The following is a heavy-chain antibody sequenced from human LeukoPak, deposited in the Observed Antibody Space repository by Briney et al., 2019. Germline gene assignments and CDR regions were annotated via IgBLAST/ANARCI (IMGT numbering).Heavy chain of an antibody. CDR2: ISSSSSYI. V-gene: IGHV3-21*01. J-gene: IGHJ6*03. CDR1: GFTFSSYW. CDR3: ARAIVVVPAAMVPYYYYYMDV. D-gene: IGHD2-2*01. Sequence: GGSLRLSCAASGFTFSSYWMHWVRQAPGKGLEWVSSISSSSSYIYYADSVKGRFTISRDNAKNSLYLQMNSLRAEDTAVYYCARAIVVVPAAMVPYYYYYMDVWGKGTTVTVSS.